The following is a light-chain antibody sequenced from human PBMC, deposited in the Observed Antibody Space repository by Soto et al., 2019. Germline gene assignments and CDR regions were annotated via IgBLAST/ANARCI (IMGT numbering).Light chain of an antibody. CDR1: QSVSISY. CDR3: QQYGSSPET. V-gene: IGKV3-20*01. J-gene: IGKJ1*01. CDR2: DAS. Sequence: EVMLSQSPGTLSLYPGDRATLSCRASQSVSISYLGWYQQKPGQAPRLLIYDASSRATGIPERFSGSGSGTDFTLTISRLEPEDFAVYYCQQYGSSPETFGQGTKV.